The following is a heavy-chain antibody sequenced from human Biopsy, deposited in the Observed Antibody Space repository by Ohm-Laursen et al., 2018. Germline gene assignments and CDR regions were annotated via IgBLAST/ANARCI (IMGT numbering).Heavy chain of an antibody. CDR2: INPNSGNA. D-gene: IGHD3-9*01. J-gene: IGHJ6*02. CDR1: GYTFAGYY. CDR3: ARVPAYPSIDGYYGLDL. Sequence: ASVKVSCHASGYTFAGYYLHWVRQAPGHGLEWMGWINPNSGNANYAQSFQGRLTVTRDTSISTAYMELTSLTFDDTAIYYCARVPAYPSIDGYYGLDLWGQGTTVIVSS. V-gene: IGHV1-2*02.